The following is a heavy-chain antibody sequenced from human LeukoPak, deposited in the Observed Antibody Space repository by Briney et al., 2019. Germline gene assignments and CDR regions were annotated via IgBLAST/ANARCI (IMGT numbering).Heavy chain of an antibody. CDR2: ISSSGSTI. Sequence: GGSLRLSCAASGFTFSDYYMSWIRQAPGKGLEWVSYISSSGSTIYYADSVKGRFTISRDNAKNSLYLQMNSLRAEDTAVYYCARDYYDSSGYPPSIDYWGQGTLVTVSS. J-gene: IGHJ4*02. CDR1: GFTFSDYY. CDR3: ARDYYDSSGYPPSIDY. D-gene: IGHD3-22*01. V-gene: IGHV3-11*04.